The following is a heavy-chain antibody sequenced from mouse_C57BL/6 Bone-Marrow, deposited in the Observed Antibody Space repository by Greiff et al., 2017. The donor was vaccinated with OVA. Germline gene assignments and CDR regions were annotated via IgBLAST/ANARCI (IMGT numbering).Heavy chain of an antibody. Sequence: VQLKQPGAELVKPGASVKMSCKASGYTFTSYWITWVKQRPGQGLEWIGDIYPGSGSTNYNEKFKSKATLTVDTSSSTAYMQLSSLTSEDSAVYYCARDAYYSNYVTVAWFAYWGQGTLVTVSA. CDR3: ARDAYYSNYVTVAWFAY. CDR1: GYTFTSYW. D-gene: IGHD2-5*01. V-gene: IGHV1-55*01. CDR2: IYPGSGST. J-gene: IGHJ3*01.